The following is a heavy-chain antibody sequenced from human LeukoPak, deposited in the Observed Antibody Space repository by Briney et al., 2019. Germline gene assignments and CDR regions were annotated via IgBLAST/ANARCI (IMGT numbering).Heavy chain of an antibody. Sequence: PGGSLRLSCAASGFTFTSYWMTWVRQAPGKGLEWVANIKEDGSEKYHVDSVKGRFTISRDTAKNSLYLQMNSLRAEDTAVYYCARGPFYSGSYRLDYCGQGTLVIVSS. D-gene: IGHD1-26*01. CDR2: IKEDGSEK. CDR3: ARGPFYSGSYRLDY. V-gene: IGHV3-7*01. CDR1: GFTFTSYW. J-gene: IGHJ4*02.